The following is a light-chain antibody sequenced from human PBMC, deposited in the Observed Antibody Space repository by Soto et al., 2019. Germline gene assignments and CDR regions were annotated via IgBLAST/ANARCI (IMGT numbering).Light chain of an antibody. CDR2: DAS. V-gene: IGKV1-5*01. CDR3: QHYNNYPYT. Sequence: DIQMTQSPSTLSASVGDRVTITCRASQGITNWLAWYQQKPGKAPKLLISDASNLKSGVPSRFSGSGYGTDFTLTISSLQSDDFATYYCQHYNNYPYTFGQGTKVDIK. CDR1: QGITNW. J-gene: IGKJ2*01.